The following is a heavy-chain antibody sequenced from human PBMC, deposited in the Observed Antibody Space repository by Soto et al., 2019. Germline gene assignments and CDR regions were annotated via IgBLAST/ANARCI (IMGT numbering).Heavy chain of an antibody. CDR3: ARAYIAARPQYFDY. CDR2: IYHSGST. Sequence: QLQESGSGLVKPSQTLSLTCAVSGGSISSGGYSWSWIRKPPGKGLEWIGYIYHSGSTYYNPSLKSRVTISVDRSKNQFSLKLSSVTAADTAVYYCARAYIAARPQYFDYWGQGTLVTVSS. V-gene: IGHV4-30-2*01. J-gene: IGHJ4*02. CDR1: GGSISSGGYS. D-gene: IGHD6-6*01.